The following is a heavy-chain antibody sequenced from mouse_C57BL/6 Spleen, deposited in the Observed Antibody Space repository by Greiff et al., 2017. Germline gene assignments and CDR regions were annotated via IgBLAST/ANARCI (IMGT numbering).Heavy chain of an antibody. CDR1: GFTFSDYG. J-gene: IGHJ2*01. Sequence: VQLMESGGGLVKPGGSLKLSCAASGFTFSDYGMHWVRQAPEKGLEWVAYISSGSSTIYYADTVKGRFTISRDNAKNTLFLQMTSLRSEDTAMYYCARPPYFDYWGQGTTLTVSS. V-gene: IGHV5-17*01. CDR3: ARPPYFDY. CDR2: ISSGSSTI.